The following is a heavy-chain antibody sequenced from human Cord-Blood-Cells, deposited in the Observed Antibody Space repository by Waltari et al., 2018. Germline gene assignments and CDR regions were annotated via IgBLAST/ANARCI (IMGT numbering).Heavy chain of an antibody. J-gene: IGHJ4*02. CDR2: IYYSGST. CDR1: GGSISSSSYY. CDR3: ARHVYDFWSGYYFDY. D-gene: IGHD3-3*01. Sequence: QLQLQESGPGLVKPSETLSLTCTVSGGSISSSSYYWGWILQPPGKGLEWIGSIYYSGSTYYNPSLKSRVTISVDTSKNQFSLKLSSVTAADTAVYYCARHVYDFWSGYYFDYWGQGTLVTVSS. V-gene: IGHV4-39*01.